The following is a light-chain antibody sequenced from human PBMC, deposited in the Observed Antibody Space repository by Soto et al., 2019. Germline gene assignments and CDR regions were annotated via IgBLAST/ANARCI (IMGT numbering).Light chain of an antibody. V-gene: IGKV3-11*01. J-gene: IGKJ4*01. CDR1: QSVSTY. Sequence: EIVLTQSPATLSLSPGERASLSCRASQSVSTYLAWYQQKPGQAPRLLIFDASSRATGIPARFSGSGSGTDFTLTISSLDPEDFAVYYCQQRSNWPTFGGGTKVDIK. CDR2: DAS. CDR3: QQRSNWPT.